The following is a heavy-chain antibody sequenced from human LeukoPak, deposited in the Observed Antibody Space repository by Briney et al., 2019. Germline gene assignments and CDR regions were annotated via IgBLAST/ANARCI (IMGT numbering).Heavy chain of an antibody. CDR1: GFTFSSYA. CDR3: AKDGDPSSFCGGGSCYSDY. J-gene: IGHJ4*02. CDR2: ISSSSTYI. V-gene: IGHV3-21*01. D-gene: IGHD2-15*01. Sequence: PGGSLRLSCAASGFTFSSYAMYWVRQAPGKGLEWVSSISSSSTYIHYADSVKGRFTISRDNAKNSLFLQMNSLRAEDTAVYYCAKDGDPSSFCGGGSCYSDYWGQGTRVTVSS.